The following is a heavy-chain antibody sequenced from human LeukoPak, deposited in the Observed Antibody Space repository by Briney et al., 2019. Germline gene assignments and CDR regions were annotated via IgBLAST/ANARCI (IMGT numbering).Heavy chain of an antibody. Sequence: KPSETLSLTCTVSGGSITSYYWSWIRQPPGKGLEWIGYIYYSGSTNYNPSLKSRVTISVDTSKSQFSLRLSSVTAADTAVYYCATTTIRLGYWGQGTLVTVSS. V-gene: IGHV4-59*01. CDR2: IYYSGST. CDR1: GGSITSYY. J-gene: IGHJ4*02. CDR3: ATTTIRLGY. D-gene: IGHD1-26*01.